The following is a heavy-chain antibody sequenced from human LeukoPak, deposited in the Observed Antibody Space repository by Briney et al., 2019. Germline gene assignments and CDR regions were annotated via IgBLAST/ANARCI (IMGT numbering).Heavy chain of an antibody. CDR1: GYTFTSYY. CDR2: INPSGGST. D-gene: IGHD1-26*01. V-gene: IGHV1-46*01. CDR3: ARISLGAIWGYYYGMDV. Sequence: ASVKVSCKASGYTFTSYYMHWVRQAPGQGLEWMGIINPSGGSTSYAQKFQGRVTMTRDTSTSTVYMELSSLRSEDTAVYYCARISLGAIWGYYYGMDVWGQGTTVTVSS. J-gene: IGHJ6*02.